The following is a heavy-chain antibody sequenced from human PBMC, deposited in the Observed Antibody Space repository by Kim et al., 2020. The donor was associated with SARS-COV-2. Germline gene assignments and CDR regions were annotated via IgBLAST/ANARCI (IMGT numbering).Heavy chain of an antibody. V-gene: IGHV3-7*01. CDR2: IKQDGSEK. J-gene: IGHJ5*02. CDR1: GFTFSSYW. D-gene: IGHD3-9*01. Sequence: GGSLRLSCAASGFTFSSYWMSWVRQAPGKGLEWVANIKQDGSEKYYVDSVKGRFTISRDNAKNSLYLQMNSLRAEDTAVYYCAREGLTGLFKTTSWFDPWGQGTLVTVSS. CDR3: AREGLTGLFKTTSWFDP.